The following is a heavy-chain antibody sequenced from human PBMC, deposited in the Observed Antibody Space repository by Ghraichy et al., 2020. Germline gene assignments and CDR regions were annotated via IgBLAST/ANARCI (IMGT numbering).Heavy chain of an antibody. Sequence: ASVKVSCKTSGYTFTDYHFHWVRQAPGQGLEWMGLLNPSAGSASYAQKFQGRLTMTRDMSSNTVYMELSSLRSEDTAVYYCAIPSLPSYHYFHFWGQGTLVTVSS. V-gene: IGHV1-46*01. D-gene: IGHD2-2*01. CDR3: AIPSLPSYHYFHF. CDR1: GYTFTDYH. CDR2: LNPSAGSA. J-gene: IGHJ4*02.